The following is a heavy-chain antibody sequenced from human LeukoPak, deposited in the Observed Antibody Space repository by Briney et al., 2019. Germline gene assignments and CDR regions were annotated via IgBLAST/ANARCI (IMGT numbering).Heavy chain of an antibody. CDR3: ARSTSGYYHDAFDI. CDR1: GYTFSRHG. Sequence: QAGGSLRLSCAASGYTFSRHGIHWVRQAPGKGLEWVAVVWYDGRNRDYADSVKGRFTISKDNSNNMVFLQMDRLRAEDTAVYYCARSTSGYYHDAFDIWGQGTMVTVST. V-gene: IGHV3-33*01. D-gene: IGHD3-22*01. J-gene: IGHJ3*02. CDR2: VWYDGRNR.